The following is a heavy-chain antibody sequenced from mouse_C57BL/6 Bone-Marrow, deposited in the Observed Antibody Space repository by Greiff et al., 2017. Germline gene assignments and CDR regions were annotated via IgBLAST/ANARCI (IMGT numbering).Heavy chain of an antibody. Sequence: EVQGVESGEGLVKPGGSLKLSCAASGFTFSSYAMSWVHQTPEKRLEWVAYISSGGDYIYYADTVKGRFTISRDNARNTLYLQMSSLKSEDTAMYYCTGLYYGSSYYFDYWGQGTTLTVSS. CDR2: ISSGGDYI. V-gene: IGHV5-9-1*02. CDR1: GFTFSSYA. CDR3: TGLYYGSSYYFDY. D-gene: IGHD1-1*01. J-gene: IGHJ2*01.